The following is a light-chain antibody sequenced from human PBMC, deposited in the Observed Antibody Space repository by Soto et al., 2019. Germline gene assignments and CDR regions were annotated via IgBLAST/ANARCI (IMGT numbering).Light chain of an antibody. Sequence: EIVMTQSPATLSVSPGERATLSCRASQSVSNNLVWYQQKPGQAPRLLIYCASTRATGIPARFSGSGSGTEFTLTISSLQSEDFAIYYCQQYNNWPRTFGQGTKVEIK. CDR2: CAS. CDR3: QQYNNWPRT. J-gene: IGKJ1*01. CDR1: QSVSNN. V-gene: IGKV3-15*01.